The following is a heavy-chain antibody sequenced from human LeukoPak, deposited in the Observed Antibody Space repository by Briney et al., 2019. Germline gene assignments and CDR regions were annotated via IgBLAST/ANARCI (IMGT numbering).Heavy chain of an antibody. CDR1: GFTFSSYA. CDR2: ISYDGSNK. Sequence: GGSLRLSCAASGFTFSSYAMHWVREAPGKGLEWVAVISYDGSNKYYADSVKGRFTISRDNSKNTLYLQMNSLRAEDTAAYYCARGGDIVVVPAAIGWFDPWGQGTLVTVSS. J-gene: IGHJ5*02. CDR3: ARGGDIVVVPAAIGWFDP. V-gene: IGHV3-30-3*01. D-gene: IGHD2-2*01.